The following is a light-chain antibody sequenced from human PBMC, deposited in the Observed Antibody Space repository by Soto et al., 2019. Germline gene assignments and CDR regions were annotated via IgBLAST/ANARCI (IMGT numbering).Light chain of an antibody. Sequence: QSALTQPPSASGSPGQSVTISCTGTSSDVGGYNYVSWYQQHPGKAPRLMIYDVSNRPSGASNRFSGSKSGNTASLTISGLQAEDEADYYCSSFTNTYSYVFGTGTKLTVL. V-gene: IGLV2-14*01. CDR3: SSFTNTYSYV. CDR1: SSDVGGYNY. J-gene: IGLJ1*01. CDR2: DVS.